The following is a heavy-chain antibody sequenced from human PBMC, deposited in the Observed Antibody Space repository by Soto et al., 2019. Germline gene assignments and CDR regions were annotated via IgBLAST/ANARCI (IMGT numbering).Heavy chain of an antibody. J-gene: IGHJ6*02. Sequence: GEPMRIWKSGAEYSSTGHWSSWVRQMRGKGLEWMGRIDPSDSYTNYSPSFQGHVTISADKSISTAYLQWSSLKASDTAMYYCARFMITFGGVIVIPEYGMDVWGQGTTVTVSS. V-gene: IGHV5-10-1*01. D-gene: IGHD3-16*02. CDR1: EYSSTGHW. CDR3: ARFMITFGGVIVIPEYGMDV. CDR2: IDPSDSYT.